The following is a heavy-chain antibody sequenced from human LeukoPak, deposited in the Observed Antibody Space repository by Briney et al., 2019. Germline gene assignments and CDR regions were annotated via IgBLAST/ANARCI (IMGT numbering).Heavy chain of an antibody. J-gene: IGHJ4*02. CDR1: GFTFSDYY. Sequence: GGSLRLSCAASGFTFSDYYMSWIRQAPGKGLEWVAVISYDGSNKYYADSVKGRFTISRDNSKNTLYLQMNSLRAEDTAVYYCAREGPYYYGSGELVVGFDYWGLGTLVTVSS. CDR2: ISYDGSNK. D-gene: IGHD3-10*01. V-gene: IGHV3-30*03. CDR3: AREGPYYYGSGELVVGFDY.